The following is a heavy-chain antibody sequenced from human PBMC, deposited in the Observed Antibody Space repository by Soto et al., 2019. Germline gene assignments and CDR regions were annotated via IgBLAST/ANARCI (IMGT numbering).Heavy chain of an antibody. V-gene: IGHV3-23*01. D-gene: IGHD6-13*01. CDR3: AKADYSYSWAPGDY. CDR1: RLTFSSYA. J-gene: IGHJ4*02. Sequence: EVRVLESGGGLIQPGGSLRLSCVISRLTFSSYALNWVRQAPGEGLEWVSSISGSGDTTYYADSVKGRFTISRDNSKNTLYLQMNSLRVEDTALYYCAKADYSYSWAPGDYWGQGTLVTVSS. CDR2: ISGSGDTT.